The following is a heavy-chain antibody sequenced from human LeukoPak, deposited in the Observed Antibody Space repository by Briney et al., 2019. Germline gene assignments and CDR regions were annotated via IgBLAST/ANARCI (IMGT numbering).Heavy chain of an antibody. CDR3: AREQTYYFDY. J-gene: IGHJ4*02. V-gene: IGHV1-18*01. CDR1: GCTFTSYG. Sequence: ASVKVSCKASGCTFTSYGISWVRQAPGQGLEWMGWISALKGNTNYTQKLQGRVTMTTDTSTSTAYMELRSLRSDDTAVYYCAREQTYYFDYWGQGTLVTVSS. CDR2: ISALKGNT.